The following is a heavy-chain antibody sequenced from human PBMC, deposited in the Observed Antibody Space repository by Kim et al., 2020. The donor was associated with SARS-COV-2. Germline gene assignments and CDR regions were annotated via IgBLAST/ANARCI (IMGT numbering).Heavy chain of an antibody. CDR3: ARDRNPGIAAAGTKYYGMDV. D-gene: IGHD6-13*01. J-gene: IGHJ6*02. V-gene: IGHV3-48*02. CDR1: GFTFSSYS. CDR2: ISSSSSTI. Sequence: GGSLRLSCAASGFTFSSYSMNWVRQAPGKGLEWVSYISSSSSTIYYADSVKGRFTISRDNAKNSLYLQMNSLRDEDTAVYYCARDRNPGIAAAGTKYYGMDVWGQGTTVTVSS.